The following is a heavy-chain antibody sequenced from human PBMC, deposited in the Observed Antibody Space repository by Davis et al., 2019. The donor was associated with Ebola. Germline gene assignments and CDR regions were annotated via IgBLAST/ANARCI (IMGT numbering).Heavy chain of an antibody. CDR1: GYIFTSYA. J-gene: IGHJ4*02. D-gene: IGHD6-6*01. CDR3: ARRGYSSSSGFDY. V-gene: IGHV1-3*01. CDR2: INAGNGDT. Sequence: ASVKVSCKASGYIFTSYAIHWVRQAPGQRLEWMGWINAGNGDTKYSQKFQGRVTITADKSTSTAYMELSSLRSEDTAVYYCARRGYSSSSGFDYWGQGTLVTVSS.